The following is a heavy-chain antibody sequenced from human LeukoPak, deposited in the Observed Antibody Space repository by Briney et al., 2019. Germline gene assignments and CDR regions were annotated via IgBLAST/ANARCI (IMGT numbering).Heavy chain of an antibody. CDR2: IKQDGSEK. Sequence: PGGSLRLSCAGSGFSFSNSWMSWVRQAPGKGLEWVAHIKQDGSEKYYVDSVKGRFTISRDNAKNSLYLQMDSLRAEDTAVYYCSSWTSCCGDTCQFNNWGQGTLVTVSS. CDR1: GFSFSNSW. V-gene: IGHV3-7*01. D-gene: IGHD2-21*01. CDR3: SSWTSCCGDTCQFNN. J-gene: IGHJ4*02.